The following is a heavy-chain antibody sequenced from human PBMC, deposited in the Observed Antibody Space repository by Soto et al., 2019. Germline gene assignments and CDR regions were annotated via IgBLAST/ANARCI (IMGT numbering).Heavy chain of an antibody. CDR1: GFSLSTSGVG. D-gene: IGHD6-13*01. Sequence: QITLKESGPTLVKPTQPLTLTCTFSGFSLSTSGVGVGWIRQPPGKALEWLALIYWDDDKHYSPSLKSRLTITKDTSKTQVVLTMTNMDPVDTATYYCAHRSIAAVNTGTNWFDPRGQGTLVTVSS. V-gene: IGHV2-5*02. CDR2: IYWDDDK. J-gene: IGHJ5*02. CDR3: AHRSIAAVNTGTNWFDP.